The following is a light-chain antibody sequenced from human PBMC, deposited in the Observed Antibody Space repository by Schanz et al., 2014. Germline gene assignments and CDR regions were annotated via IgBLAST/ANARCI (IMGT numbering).Light chain of an antibody. CDR3: QQYGSSPWT. J-gene: IGKJ1*01. CDR1: QSVRANY. Sequence: EIVLTQSPGTLSLSPGERATLSCRASQSVRANYFAWYQQKPGQAPTLLIYDASNRATGIPDRFSGSGSGTDFTLTISRLEPGDFAVYFCQQYGSSPWTFGQGTKVEIK. V-gene: IGKV3-20*01. CDR2: DAS.